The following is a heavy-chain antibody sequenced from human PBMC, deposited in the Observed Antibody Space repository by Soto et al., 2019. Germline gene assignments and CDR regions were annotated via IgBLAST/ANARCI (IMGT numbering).Heavy chain of an antibody. CDR3: ARGRYGDY. J-gene: IGHJ4*02. D-gene: IGHD1-1*01. CDR2: ISAHNGNT. CDR1: GYAFTTYG. V-gene: IGHV1-18*01. Sequence: QVHLVQSGAEVKKPGASVKVSCKGSGYAFTTYGITWVRQAPGQGLEWMGWISAHNGNTNYAQKLQGRVTVTRDTSTSTAYMELRSLRSDDAAVYYCARGRYGDYWGQGALVTVSS.